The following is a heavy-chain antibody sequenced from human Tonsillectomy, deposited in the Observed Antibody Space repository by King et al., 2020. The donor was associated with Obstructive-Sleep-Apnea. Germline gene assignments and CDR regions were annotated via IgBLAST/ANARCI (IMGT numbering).Heavy chain of an antibody. V-gene: IGHV1-69*01. CDR2: IIPLFGTA. CDR3: ARRMEKWIAAAGTYEFGGMDV. CDR1: GGTFSSYA. J-gene: IGHJ6*02. Sequence: QLVQSGAEVKKPGSSVKVSCKASGGTFSSYAISWVRQAPGQGLEWMGGIIPLFGTANYAQKFQGRVTITADQSTSTAYMELISLRSEDTAVYYCARRMEKWIAAAGTYEFGGMDVWGQGTTVTVSS. D-gene: IGHD6-13*01.